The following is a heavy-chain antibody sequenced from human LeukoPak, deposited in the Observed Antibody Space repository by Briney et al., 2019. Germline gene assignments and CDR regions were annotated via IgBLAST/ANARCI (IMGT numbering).Heavy chain of an antibody. CDR3: ANDRSGYYGY. V-gene: IGHV1-69*13. D-gene: IGHD3-22*01. Sequence: SVKVSCKASGGTFSSYAISWVRQAPGQGLEWMGGVIPIFGTANYAQKFQGRVTITADESTSTAYMELSSLRSEDTAVYYCANDRSGYYGYWGQGTLVTVSS. J-gene: IGHJ4*02. CDR2: VIPIFGTA. CDR1: GGTFSSYA.